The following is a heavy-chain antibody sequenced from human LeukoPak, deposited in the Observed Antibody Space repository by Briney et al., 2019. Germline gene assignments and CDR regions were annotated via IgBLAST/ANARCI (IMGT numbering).Heavy chain of an antibody. D-gene: IGHD4-17*01. CDR1: GYSFTTYC. J-gene: IGHJ5*02. V-gene: IGHV5-51*01. CDR3: ARQRGASATINFFDR. CDR2: IYPDDSDA. Sequence: GESLKISSETSGYSFTTYCSGWVRQMRETGLEWVGAIYPDDSDARYSPSSQGQVIISADRSIRTAHLQWRSLKAPDTAMSYCARQRGASATINFFDRWGQGTLVTVSS.